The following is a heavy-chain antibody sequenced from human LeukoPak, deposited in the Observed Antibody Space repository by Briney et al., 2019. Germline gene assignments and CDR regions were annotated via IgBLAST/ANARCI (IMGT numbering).Heavy chain of an antibody. CDR3: ARGGYDFWSGYSSYYYYGMDV. V-gene: IGHV3-74*01. D-gene: IGHD3-3*01. J-gene: IGHJ6*02. CDR1: GFTFSSYW. Sequence: GGSLRLSCAASGFTFSSYWMHWVRQAPGKGLVWVSRINSDGSSTSYADSVEGRFTISRDNAKNTLYLQMNSLRAEDTAVYYCARGGYDFWSGYSSYYYYGMDVWGQGTTVTVSS. CDR2: INSDGSST.